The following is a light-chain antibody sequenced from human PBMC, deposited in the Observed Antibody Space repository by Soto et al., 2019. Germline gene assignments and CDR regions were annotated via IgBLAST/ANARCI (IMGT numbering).Light chain of an antibody. CDR1: TFKVKNNY. Sequence: QAVVTQPPSLSGTPGQRVTISCSGSTFKVKNNYVHWYQQFAGTAPKLIIYSNNRRPSGVPDAFSGSKSGSSAALAISGRRPEEEADDYCAPLDDSRSQTVFGGGTQLTVL. V-gene: IGLV1-47*01. CDR2: SNN. CDR3: APLDDSRSQTV. J-gene: IGLJ7*01.